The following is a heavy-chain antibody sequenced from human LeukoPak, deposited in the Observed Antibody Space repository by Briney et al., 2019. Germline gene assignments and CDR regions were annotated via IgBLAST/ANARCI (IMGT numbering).Heavy chain of an antibody. CDR2: IYYSGST. V-gene: IGHV4-39*06. CDR3: ARRGPYYYGSGSYSPNWFDP. Sequence: SETLSLTCTVSGGSISSSSYYWGWIRQPPGKGLEWIGSIYYSGSTYYNPSLKSRVNILVDTSKRQFTLKLSSVTAADTAVYYCARRGPYYYGSGSYSPNWFDPWGQGILVTVSS. D-gene: IGHD3-10*01. CDR1: GGSISSSSYY. J-gene: IGHJ5*02.